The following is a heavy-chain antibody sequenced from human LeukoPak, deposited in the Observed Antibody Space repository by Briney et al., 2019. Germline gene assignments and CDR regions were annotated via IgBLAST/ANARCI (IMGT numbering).Heavy chain of an antibody. CDR3: AKGAVAATRGNYYFDY. J-gene: IGHJ4*02. Sequence: QPGASLRLSCAASGFTFSSYAMSWVRQAPGKGLEWVSAISGSGGSTYYADSVKGRFTISRDNSKNTLYLQMNSLRAEDTAVYYCAKGAVAATRGNYYFDYWGQGTLVTVSS. CDR1: GFTFSSYA. V-gene: IGHV3-23*01. CDR2: ISGSGGST. D-gene: IGHD6-19*01.